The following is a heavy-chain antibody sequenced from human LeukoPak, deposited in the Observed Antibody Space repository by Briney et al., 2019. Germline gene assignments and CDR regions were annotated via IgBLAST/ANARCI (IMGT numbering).Heavy chain of an antibody. J-gene: IGHJ4*02. CDR3: ASPAPGYSSSRSRDY. CDR1: GGSISSSSYY. Sequence: SETLSLTCTVSGGSISSSSYYWGWIRQPPGKGLEWIGSIYYSGSTYYNPSLKSRVTISVDTSKNQFSLKLSSVTAADTAVYYCASPAPGYSSSRSRDYWGQGTLVTVSS. D-gene: IGHD6-13*01. V-gene: IGHV4-39*01. CDR2: IYYSGST.